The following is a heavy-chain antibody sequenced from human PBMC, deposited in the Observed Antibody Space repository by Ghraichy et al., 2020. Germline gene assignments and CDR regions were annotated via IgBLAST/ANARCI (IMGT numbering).Heavy chain of an antibody. J-gene: IGHJ5*02. CDR1: GGSFSGYY. Sequence: ESLNISCAVYGGSFSGYYWSWIRQPPGKGLEWIGEINHSGSTNYNPSLKSRVTISVDTSKNQFSLKLSSVTAADTAVYYCARGTGGIAARTRWFDPWGQGTLVTVSS. V-gene: IGHV4-34*01. D-gene: IGHD6-6*01. CDR2: INHSGST. CDR3: ARGTGGIAARTRWFDP.